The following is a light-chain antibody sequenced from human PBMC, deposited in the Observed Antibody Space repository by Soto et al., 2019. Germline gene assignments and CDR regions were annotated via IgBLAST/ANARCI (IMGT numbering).Light chain of an antibody. Sequence: QSVLTQPASVSGSPGQSITISCTGTHSDIGNYNYVSWYQHLPGKAPILMIYDVGSRPSGVSSRFSGSKSGNTASLATSGLQAEDEADYYCNSYREDHPRFYVFGTGTKVTVL. CDR3: NSYREDHPRFYV. J-gene: IGLJ1*01. CDR2: DVG. V-gene: IGLV2-14*03. CDR1: HSDIGNYNY.